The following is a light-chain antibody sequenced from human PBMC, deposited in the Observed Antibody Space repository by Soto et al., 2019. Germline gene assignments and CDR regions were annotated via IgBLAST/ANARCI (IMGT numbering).Light chain of an antibody. CDR3: QQYGSSPPS. Sequence: EIVLTQSPGTLSLSPGERATLSCRASQSVSSSYLAWYQQKPGQAPRLLIYGASSRATGIPDRFSGSESGTDFTLTISRLEPEDFAVYYCQQYGSSPPSFGQGIKLEIK. CDR1: QSVSSSY. V-gene: IGKV3-20*01. CDR2: GAS. J-gene: IGKJ2*01.